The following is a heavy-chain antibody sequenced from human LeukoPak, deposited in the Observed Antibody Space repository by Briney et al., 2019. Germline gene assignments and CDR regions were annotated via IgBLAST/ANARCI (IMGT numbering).Heavy chain of an antibody. CDR2: IYYSGST. CDR1: GGSISSYY. V-gene: IGHV4-59*01. Sequence: SETLSLTCTVSGGSISSYYWSWIRQPPGKGLEWIGYIYYSGSTNYNPSLKSRVTISVDTSKNQFSLQLSSVTAADTAVYYCARDRSIAEAAKGHSYYGMDVWGQGTTVTVSS. CDR3: ARDRSIAEAAKGHSYYGMDV. D-gene: IGHD6-19*01. J-gene: IGHJ6*02.